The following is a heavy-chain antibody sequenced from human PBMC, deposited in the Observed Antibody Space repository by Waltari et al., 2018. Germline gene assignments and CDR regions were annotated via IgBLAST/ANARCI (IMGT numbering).Heavy chain of an antibody. CDR3: AKQESGSYFEY. CDR2: ISYDGSAK. V-gene: IGHV3-30*18. Sequence: QVQLVESGGGVVQPGTSVRLSCAASGFTFSSYGMHWVRQAPGKGLHWVAFISYDGSAKYYADSVHGRFIISRDNSENTLYLQMNSLTAEDTAVYYCAKQESGSYFEYWGQGTLVTVSS. D-gene: IGHD1-26*01. CDR1: GFTFSSYG. J-gene: IGHJ4*02.